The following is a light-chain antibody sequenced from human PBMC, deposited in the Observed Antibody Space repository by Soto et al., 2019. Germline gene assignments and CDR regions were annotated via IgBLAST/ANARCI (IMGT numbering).Light chain of an antibody. CDR3: QQYDKQPET. V-gene: IGKV1-5*01. CDR1: QSISSW. CDR2: AAS. J-gene: IGKJ4*02. Sequence: QRTQSPSTQSSSVGDRVITTYRASQSISSWLTWYQQKPGKAPKLLIYAASSLESGVPSRFSGSGSGTEFTLTISSLQPEDIATFYCQQYDKQPETFGGGTKVDIK.